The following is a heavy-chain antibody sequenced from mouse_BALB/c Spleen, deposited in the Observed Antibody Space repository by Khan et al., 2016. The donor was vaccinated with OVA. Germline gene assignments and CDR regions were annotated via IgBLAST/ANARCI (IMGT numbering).Heavy chain of an antibody. J-gene: IGHJ2*01. V-gene: IGHV3-2*02. CDR2: ISYSGGT. D-gene: IGHD1-1*01. CDR3: ARGNYYGYYCDY. Sequence: EVKLEVSGPGLVKPSQSLSLTCTVTGYSITSGYAWNWIRQFPGNKLEWMGYISYSGGTSYNPSLKSRISITRDTSKNPFFLQLNSVTTEDTATDYWARGNYYGYYCDYWGQGTPLTVSS. CDR1: GYSITSGYA.